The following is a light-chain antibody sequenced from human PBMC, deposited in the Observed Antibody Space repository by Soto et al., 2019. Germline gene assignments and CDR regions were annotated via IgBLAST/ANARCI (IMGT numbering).Light chain of an antibody. Sequence: DIQMTQSPSILSASVGDRVTITCRASQSIDTWLAWHQQKPGKAPKLLITKASNLESGVPSRFSGSGSGTDFTLTISCLQSEDFATYYCQQYYSFPLAFGGGTKVDIK. CDR2: KAS. CDR1: QSIDTW. V-gene: IGKV1-5*03. CDR3: QQYYSFPLA. J-gene: IGKJ4*01.